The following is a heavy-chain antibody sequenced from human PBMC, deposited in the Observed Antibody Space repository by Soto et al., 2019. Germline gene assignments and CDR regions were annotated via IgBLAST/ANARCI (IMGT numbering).Heavy chain of an antibody. Sequence: GGSLRLSCAASGFTFGSYGMQWVRQAPGKGLEWVSAIWYDGTNEYYADSVKGRFTISRDNSQNTLYLQMNSLRAEDTAVYYCARGKGAGATYNLDIWGQGTTVTV. CDR3: ARGKGAGATYNLDI. J-gene: IGHJ6*02. D-gene: IGHD1-26*01. CDR1: GFTFGSYG. CDR2: IWYDGTNE. V-gene: IGHV3-33*01.